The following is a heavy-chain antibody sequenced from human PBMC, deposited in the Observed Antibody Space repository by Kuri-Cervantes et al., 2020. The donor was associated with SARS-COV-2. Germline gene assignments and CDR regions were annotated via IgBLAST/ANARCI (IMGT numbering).Heavy chain of an antibody. V-gene: IGHV3-53*01. CDR2: IYSGGST. CDR3: ARVVGYSSSWYYFDY. J-gene: IGHJ4*02. CDR1: GFTVSSNY. Sequence: GESLKISCAASGFTVSSNYMSWVRQAPGKGLEWVSVIYSGGSTYYADSVKGRFTISRDNSKNTLYLQMNSLRAEDTAVYYCARVVGYSSSWYYFDYWGQGTLVIVSS. D-gene: IGHD6-13*01.